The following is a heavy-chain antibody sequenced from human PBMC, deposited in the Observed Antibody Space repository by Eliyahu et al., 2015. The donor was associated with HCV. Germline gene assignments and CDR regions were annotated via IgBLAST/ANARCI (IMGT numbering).Heavy chain of an antibody. Sequence: EVQLVESGGGLVQPGGSLRLSCAASGFTFSSYSMNWVRQAPGKGLEWISHISSGGRSVTYFADSVKGRFTISRDNAKNSLYLEMNSLRGEDTAVYYCARDRVVGTTSPDPLDIWGQGTMVTVSS. CDR2: ISSGGRSVT. J-gene: IGHJ3*02. CDR3: ARDRVVGTTSPDPLDI. CDR1: GFTFSSYS. V-gene: IGHV3-48*01. D-gene: IGHD1-1*01.